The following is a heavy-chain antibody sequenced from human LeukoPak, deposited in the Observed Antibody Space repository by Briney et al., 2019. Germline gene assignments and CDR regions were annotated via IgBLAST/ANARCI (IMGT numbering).Heavy chain of an antibody. V-gene: IGHV4-38-2*02. CDR3: ARGIAARWGWFDP. CDR1: GYSISSGYY. J-gene: IGHJ5*02. CDR2: IYHSGGT. Sequence: SETLSLTCTVSGYSISSGYYWAWIRQPPGKGLEWIGSIYHSGGTYNNPSLKSRLTMSVDTSKNQFSLKLSSVTAADTAVYYCARGIAARWGWFDPWGQGTLVTVSS. D-gene: IGHD6-6*01.